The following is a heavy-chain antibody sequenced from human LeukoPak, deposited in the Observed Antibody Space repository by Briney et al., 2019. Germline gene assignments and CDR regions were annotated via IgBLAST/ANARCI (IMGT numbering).Heavy chain of an antibody. CDR3: TKDRGADIAAAGY. J-gene: IGHJ4*02. V-gene: IGHV3-23*01. CDR2: ISPGGPT. Sequence: PGGSLRLSCAGSGFPFSSHGMNWVRQAPGKGLEWVSGISPGGPTYYADSVKGRFTISRDDSKNTLYLQMKNLRAEDTAVYYCTKDRGADIAAAGYWGQGTLVTVSS. D-gene: IGHD6-13*01. CDR1: GFPFSSHG.